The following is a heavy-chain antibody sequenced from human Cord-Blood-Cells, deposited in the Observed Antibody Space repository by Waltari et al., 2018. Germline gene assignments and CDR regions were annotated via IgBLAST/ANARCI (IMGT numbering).Heavy chain of an antibody. CDR2: IYHSGST. V-gene: IGHV4-38-2*02. J-gene: IGHJ3*02. CDR3: ARENGFYAFDI. D-gene: IGHD2-8*01. CDR1: GYSISSGYY. Sequence: QVQLQESGPGLVKPSETLSLTCAVSGYSISSGYYWGWIRQPPGKGLEWIGSIYHSGSTYYNPSLKCRVTISVDTSKNQFSLKLSSVTAADTAVYYCARENGFYAFDIWGQGTMVTVSS.